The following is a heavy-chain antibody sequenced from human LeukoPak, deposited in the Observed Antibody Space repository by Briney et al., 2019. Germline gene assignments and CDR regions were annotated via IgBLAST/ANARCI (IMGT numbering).Heavy chain of an antibody. CDR2: IKSKTDGGTT. CDR3: TTGLVRGVIITKDY. Sequence: GGSLRLSCAASGFTFSNAWMSWVRQAPGKGLEWVCRIKSKTDGGTTDYAAPVKGRFTISRDDSKHTLYLQMNSLKTEDTAVYYCTTGLVRGVIITKDYWGQGTLVTVSS. J-gene: IGHJ4*02. CDR1: GFTFSNAW. D-gene: IGHD3-10*01. V-gene: IGHV3-15*01.